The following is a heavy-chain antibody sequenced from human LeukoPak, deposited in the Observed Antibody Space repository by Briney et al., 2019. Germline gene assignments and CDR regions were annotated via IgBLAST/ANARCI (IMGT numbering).Heavy chain of an antibody. CDR2: INHSGST. D-gene: IGHD5-24*01. CDR3: ARGRRRDGYSN. Sequence: SETLSLTCAVYGGSFSGYYWSWIRQPPGKGLEWIGEINHSGSTNYNPSLKSRVTISVDTSKNQFSLKLSSVTAADTAVYYCARGRRRDGYSNWGQGTLVTVSS. V-gene: IGHV4-34*01. CDR1: GGSFSGYY. J-gene: IGHJ4*02.